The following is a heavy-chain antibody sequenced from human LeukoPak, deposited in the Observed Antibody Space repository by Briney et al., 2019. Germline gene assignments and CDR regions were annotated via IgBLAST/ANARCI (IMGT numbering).Heavy chain of an antibody. CDR1: GFTFSDYY. J-gene: IGHJ4*02. CDR3: ARDRGGAAAY. V-gene: IGHV3-11*05. CDR2: ISTSSRST. D-gene: IGHD3-16*01. Sequence: GGSLRLSCAASGFTFSDYYMSWLRQAPGKGLEWVSYISTSSRSTNYADPVKGRFTISRDNTKNSLFLQMNSLRAEDTAVYYCARDRGGAAAYWGQGTLVAVSS.